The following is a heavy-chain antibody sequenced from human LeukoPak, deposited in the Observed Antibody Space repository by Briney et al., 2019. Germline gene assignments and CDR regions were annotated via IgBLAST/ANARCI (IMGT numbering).Heavy chain of an antibody. Sequence: SETLSLTCTVSGGSISSSSYYWGWIRQPPGTGLEWIGSIYYSGSTYYNPSLKSRVTISVDTSKNQFSLKLSSVTAADTAVYYCARGYDSSGYYRPYYYYMDVWGKGTTVTVSS. CDR2: IYYSGST. V-gene: IGHV4-39*01. J-gene: IGHJ6*03. D-gene: IGHD3-22*01. CDR1: GGSISSSSYY. CDR3: ARGYDSSGYYRPYYYYMDV.